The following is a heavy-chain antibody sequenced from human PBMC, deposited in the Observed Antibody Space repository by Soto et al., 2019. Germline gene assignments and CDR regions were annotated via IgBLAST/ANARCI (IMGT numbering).Heavy chain of an antibody. V-gene: IGHV1-3*01. D-gene: IGHD2-2*03. CDR1: GFSFTSYS. Sequence: QGQLVQSGAEVKKPGASVKVSCGTSGFSFTSYSFHWVRQAPAQGLQWMGWINAGRGKTKYSQQFQGRVTFTWDTSANTVYMELSRLTSEDTSVFYCARWIENGYFDYWGQGTLVTVSA. CDR3: ARWIENGYFDY. CDR2: INAGRGKT. J-gene: IGHJ4*02.